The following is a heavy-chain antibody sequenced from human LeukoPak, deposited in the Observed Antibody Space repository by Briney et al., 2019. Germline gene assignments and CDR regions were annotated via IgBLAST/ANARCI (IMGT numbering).Heavy chain of an antibody. D-gene: IGHD3-10*01. CDR1: GFTFSSYG. Sequence: GGSLRLSCAASGFTFSSYGMHWVRQAPGQGLEWMGWINPNSGGTNYAQKFQGRVTMTRDTSISTAYMELSRLRSDDTAVYYCARDQLLWFGELSSWFDPWGQGTLVTVSS. CDR3: ARDQLLWFGELSSWFDP. V-gene: IGHV1-2*02. CDR2: INPNSGGT. J-gene: IGHJ5*02.